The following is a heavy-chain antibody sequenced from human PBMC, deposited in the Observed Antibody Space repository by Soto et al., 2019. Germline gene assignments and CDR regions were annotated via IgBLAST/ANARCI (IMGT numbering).Heavy chain of an antibody. CDR2: ISSDGSST. D-gene: IGHD2-21*02. CDR1: GFTFSSYW. Sequence: EVQLVESWGGLVQPGGSLRLSCAASGFTFSSYWMHWVRQAPGKGLVWVSRISSDGSSTSYADSVKGRFTISRDNAKNTLYLQMNSLRAEDTAVYYCARGAHIMVVTGGDNWFDPWGQGTLVTVSS. J-gene: IGHJ5*02. CDR3: ARGAHIMVVTGGDNWFDP. V-gene: IGHV3-74*01.